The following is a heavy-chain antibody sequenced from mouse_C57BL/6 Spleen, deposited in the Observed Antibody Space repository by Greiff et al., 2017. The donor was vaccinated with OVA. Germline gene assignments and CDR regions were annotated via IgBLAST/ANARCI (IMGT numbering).Heavy chain of an antibody. V-gene: IGHV1-5*01. CDR3: TRWRLTGKNYFDD. CDR1: GYTFTSYW. Sequence: VQLQQSGTVLARPGASVKMSCKTSGYTFTSYWMHWVKQRPGQGLEWIGAIYPGNSDTSYNQKFKGKAKLTAVTSASTAYMELSSLTNEDSAVYYCTRWRLTGKNYFDDWGQGTTLTVSS. J-gene: IGHJ2*01. CDR2: IYPGNSDT.